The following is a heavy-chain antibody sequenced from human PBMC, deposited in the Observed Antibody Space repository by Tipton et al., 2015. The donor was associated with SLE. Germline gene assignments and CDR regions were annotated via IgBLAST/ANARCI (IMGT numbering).Heavy chain of an antibody. CDR2: IYYSGST. V-gene: IGHV4-59*07. J-gene: IGHJ5*02. CDR3: ARWDDYGAGNWFDP. D-gene: IGHD4-17*01. Sequence: TLSLTCSVSGGSISSYYWTWIRQPPGKGLEWIGYIYYSGSTNYNPSLKSRVTISVDTSRTQISLKLSSVTAADTAVYYCARWDDYGAGNWFDPWGQGTLVTVSS. CDR1: GGSISSYY.